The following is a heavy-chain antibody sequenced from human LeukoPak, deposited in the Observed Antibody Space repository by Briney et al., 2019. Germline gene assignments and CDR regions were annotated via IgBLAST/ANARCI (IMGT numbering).Heavy chain of an antibody. J-gene: IGHJ6*02. CDR1: GFTFSSYA. Sequence: GGSLRLSCAASGFTFSSYAMSWVRRAPGKGLEWVSGIGGNGGSTYYADSAKGRFTISRDNSKNTLYLLMDSLRADDTAVYYCARPASQFYYYHMDVWGQGTTVTVSS. CDR3: ARPASQFYYYHMDV. CDR2: IGGNGGST. V-gene: IGHV3-23*01. D-gene: IGHD2-2*01.